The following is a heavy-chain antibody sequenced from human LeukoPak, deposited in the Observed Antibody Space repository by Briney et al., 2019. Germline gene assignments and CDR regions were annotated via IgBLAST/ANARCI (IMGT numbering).Heavy chain of an antibody. CDR2: IRSDSSTI. CDR3: EVSSWLGGDY. V-gene: IGHV3-48*04. D-gene: IGHD6-13*01. J-gene: IGHJ4*02. CDR1: GFTLSSYK. Sequence: PGGSLRLSCAASGFTLSSYKMNWVRQAPGKGLEWVSYIRSDSSTIYYADSVKGRFTISRDNANNSLYLQMNSLRAEDTAVYFCEVSSWLGGDYWGQGTLVTVSS.